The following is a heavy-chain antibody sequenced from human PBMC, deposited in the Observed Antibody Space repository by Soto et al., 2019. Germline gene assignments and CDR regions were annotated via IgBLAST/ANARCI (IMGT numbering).Heavy chain of an antibody. CDR3: VTAEVDY. CDR2: MTGDGRTT. V-gene: IGHV3-74*03. Sequence: GGSLRLSCAASEFTFGDYWMHWVRQPPGKGPEWVSRMTGDGRTTQYADSVQGPFTASRENAKSTLYLQMNSLRAEDTAVYYCVTAEVDYWGPGTLVTVS. CDR1: EFTFGDYW. J-gene: IGHJ4*02.